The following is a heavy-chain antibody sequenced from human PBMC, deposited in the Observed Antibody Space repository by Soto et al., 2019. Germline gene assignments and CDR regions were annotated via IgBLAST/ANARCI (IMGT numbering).Heavy chain of an antibody. CDR3: ARGRSFSYDSTPPQMFDP. CDR2: IGTLSDT. V-gene: IGHV3-13*01. J-gene: IGHJ5*02. Sequence: HPGGSLRLSCAGSGFAFSTFDIHWVRQAPGKGLEWVSGIGTLSDTFYAASVQGRFTISRQNAKNSVYLQMNSLRAGDTAFYYCARGRSFSYDSTPPQMFDPCGQGPLVTVYS. CDR1: GFAFSTFD. D-gene: IGHD3-10*01.